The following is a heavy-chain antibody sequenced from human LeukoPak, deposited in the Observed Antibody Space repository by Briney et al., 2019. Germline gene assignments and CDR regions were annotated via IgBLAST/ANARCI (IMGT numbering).Heavy chain of an antibody. J-gene: IGHJ6*02. CDR1: GYTFAAYY. CDR3: AREGVGGAYAMDV. Sequence: ASVNVSLGTSGYTFAAYYIHWVRQAPGQGREGMGWVNPNGGGTNYAQKFKDRLTMTRDTSISTAYMELSSLESDDTAVYFCAREGVGGAYAMDVWGQRTTVTVSS. CDR2: VNPNGGGT. D-gene: IGHD2-21*01. V-gene: IGHV1-2*02.